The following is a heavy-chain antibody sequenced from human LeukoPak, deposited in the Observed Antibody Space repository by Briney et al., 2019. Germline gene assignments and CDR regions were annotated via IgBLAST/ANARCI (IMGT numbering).Heavy chain of an antibody. CDR2: ISVYNGKT. CDR1: GYTFTSYG. Sequence: ASVKVSCKASGYTFTSYGISWVRQAPGQGLEWMGWISVYNGKTNYAQKLQGRVTMTTDTSTSIAYMELRSLRSDDTAVYYCARVEYDFWSGYTGDAFDIWGQGTMVTVSS. CDR3: ARVEYDFWSGYTGDAFDI. V-gene: IGHV1-18*01. J-gene: IGHJ3*02. D-gene: IGHD3-3*01.